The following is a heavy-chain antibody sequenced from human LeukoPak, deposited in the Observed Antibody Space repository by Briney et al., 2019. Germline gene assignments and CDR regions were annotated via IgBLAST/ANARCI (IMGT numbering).Heavy chain of an antibody. CDR2: ISSGSRYI. V-gene: IGHV3-21*01. J-gene: IGHJ4*02. CDR3: ARDYGSGWHDFDY. Sequence: PGRSLRLSCTASGFTFGDYAMSWVRQAPGKGLEWVSSISSGSRYIYYADSVKGRFTISRDNTRNSLYLQMNSLRGEDTAVYYCARDYGSGWHDFDYWGQGTLVTVSS. CDR1: GFTFGDYA. D-gene: IGHD6-19*01.